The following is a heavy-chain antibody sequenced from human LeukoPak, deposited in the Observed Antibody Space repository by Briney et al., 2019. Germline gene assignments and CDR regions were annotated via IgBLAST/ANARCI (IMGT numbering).Heavy chain of an antibody. CDR3: TTGRSY. J-gene: IGHJ4*02. CDR2: ITSKTDGGTT. CDR1: GFTFSNAW. V-gene: IGHV3-15*01. Sequence: GGSLRLSCAASGFTFSNAWMSWVRQAPGKGLEWVGRITSKTDGGTTDYAAPVKGRFTISRDDSKNTLYLQMNSLKTEDTAVYYCTTGRSYWGQGTLVTVSS.